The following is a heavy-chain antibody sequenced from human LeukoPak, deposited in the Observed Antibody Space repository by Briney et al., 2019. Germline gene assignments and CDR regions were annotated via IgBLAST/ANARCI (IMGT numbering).Heavy chain of an antibody. J-gene: IGHJ4*02. CDR3: ARDWSDGSSSWYYFDY. CDR1: GFTFSSYA. V-gene: IGHV3-30*04. CDR2: ISYDGSNK. D-gene: IGHD6-13*01. Sequence: GRSLRLYCAASGFTFSSYAMHWVRKAPGKGLEWVAVISYDGSNKYYADSVKGRFTISRDNSKNTLYLQMNSLRAEDTAVYYCARDWSDGSSSWYYFDYWGQGTLVTVSS.